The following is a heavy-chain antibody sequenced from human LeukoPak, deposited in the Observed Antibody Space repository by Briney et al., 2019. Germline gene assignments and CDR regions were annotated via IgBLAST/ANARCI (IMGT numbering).Heavy chain of an antibody. CDR1: GFTFSSYS. Sequence: PGGSLRLSCAASGFTFSSYSMNWVRQAPGKGLEWVSSISSSSSYIYYADSVKGRFTISRDNAKNSLYLQMNSLRAEDTAVYYCARHRGIGCGLDYWGQGTLVTVSS. J-gene: IGHJ4*02. D-gene: IGHD2-15*01. CDR2: ISSSSSYI. V-gene: IGHV3-21*01. CDR3: ARHRGIGCGLDY.